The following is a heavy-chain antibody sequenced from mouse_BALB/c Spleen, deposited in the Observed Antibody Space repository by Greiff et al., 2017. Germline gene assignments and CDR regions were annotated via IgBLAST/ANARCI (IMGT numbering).Heavy chain of an antibody. Sequence: QVQLQQSGAELVRPGTSVKVSCKASGYAFTNYLIEWVKQRPGQGLEWIGVINPGSGGTNYNEKFKGKATLTADKSSSTAYMQLSSLTSDDSEVYFCARAGNYYAMDYWGQGTSVTVSS. CDR1: GYAFTNYL. CDR2: INPGSGGT. CDR3: ARAGNYYAMDY. J-gene: IGHJ4*01. V-gene: IGHV1-54*01.